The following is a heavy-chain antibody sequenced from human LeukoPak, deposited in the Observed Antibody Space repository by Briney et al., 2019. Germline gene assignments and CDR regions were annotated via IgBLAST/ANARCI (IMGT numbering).Heavy chain of an antibody. Sequence: SETLSLTCAVYGGSFSGYYWSWIRQPPGKGLEWIGEINHSGSTNYNPSLKSRVTISVDTSKNQFSLKLSPVTAADTAVYYCARAATGTTNFDYWGQGTLVTVSS. CDR1: GGSFSGYY. CDR2: INHSGST. D-gene: IGHD1-7*01. J-gene: IGHJ4*02. V-gene: IGHV4-34*01. CDR3: ARAATGTTNFDY.